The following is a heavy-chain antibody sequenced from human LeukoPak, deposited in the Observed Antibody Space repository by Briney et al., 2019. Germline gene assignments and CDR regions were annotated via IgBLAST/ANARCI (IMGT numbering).Heavy chain of an antibody. CDR1: GFTFRTYG. CDR3: AKEHNRYSSGWYLFDY. J-gene: IGHJ4*02. V-gene: IGHV3-23*01. D-gene: IGHD6-19*01. CDR2: INDNGGTST. Sequence: PGGSLRLSCAASGFTFRTYGLGWVRQAPGKGLEWVSSINDNGGTSTWYADSVKGRFTISRDNSKNTLYLQMNSLRAEDTAVYYCAKEHNRYSSGWYLFDYWGQGTLVTVSS.